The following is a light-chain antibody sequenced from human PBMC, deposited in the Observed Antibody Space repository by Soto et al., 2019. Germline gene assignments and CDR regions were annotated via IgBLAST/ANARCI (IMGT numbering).Light chain of an antibody. J-gene: IGLJ1*01. Sequence: QSALTQPASVSGSPGLSITISCTGTSSDVGDYNYVSWYQQHPGKAPKLMIYEVTNRPSGVSNRFSGSKSGNTASLTISGLQAEDEADYHCSSYTSSGTLVFGSGTKVTVL. V-gene: IGLV2-14*01. CDR3: SSYTSSGTLV. CDR1: SSDVGDYNY. CDR2: EVT.